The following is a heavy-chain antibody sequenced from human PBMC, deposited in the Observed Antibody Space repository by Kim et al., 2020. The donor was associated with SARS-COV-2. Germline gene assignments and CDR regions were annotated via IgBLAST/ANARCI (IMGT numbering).Heavy chain of an antibody. V-gene: IGHV3-53*01. CDR1: GFTVSSNY. CDR2: IYSGGST. D-gene: IGHD3-22*01. J-gene: IGHJ4*02. Sequence: GGSLRLSCAASGFTVSSNYMSWVRQAPGKGLEWVSVIYSGGSTYYADSVKGRFTISRDNSKNTLYLQMNSLRAEDTAVYYCARLESDYYDSSGYYYFDYWGQGTLVTVSS. CDR3: ARLESDYYDSSGYYYFDY.